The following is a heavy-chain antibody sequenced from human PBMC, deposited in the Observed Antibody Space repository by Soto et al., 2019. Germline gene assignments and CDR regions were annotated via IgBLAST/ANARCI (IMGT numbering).Heavy chain of an antibody. V-gene: IGHV4-31*03. Sequence: QVQLQESGPGLVKPSQTLSLTCTVSGDSISSSGYYWSWIRQHPGKGLEWIGYIDDSGSTYYNPSLKSRVIISRDTSKNQFSLELSSVTAADTAVYYCAKYHYDSSAYYSEDYWGQGTLVTVSS. J-gene: IGHJ4*02. CDR3: AKYHYDSSAYYSEDY. D-gene: IGHD3-22*01. CDR1: GDSISSSGYY. CDR2: IDDSGST.